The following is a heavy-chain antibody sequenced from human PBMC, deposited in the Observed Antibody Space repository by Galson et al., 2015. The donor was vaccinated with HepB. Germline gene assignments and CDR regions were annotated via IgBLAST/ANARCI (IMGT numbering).Heavy chain of an antibody. CDR1: GFTFSSYS. Sequence: SLRLSCAASGFTFSSYSMNWVRQAPGKGLEWVSSISSSSSYIYYADSVKGRFTISRDNAKNSLYLQMNSLRAEDTAVYYCTIFGVAGSVDPWGQGTLVTVSS. D-gene: IGHD3-3*01. CDR3: TIFGVAGSVDP. V-gene: IGHV3-21*01. J-gene: IGHJ5*02. CDR2: ISSSSSYI.